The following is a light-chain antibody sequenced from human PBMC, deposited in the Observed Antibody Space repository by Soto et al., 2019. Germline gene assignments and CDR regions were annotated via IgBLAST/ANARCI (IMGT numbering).Light chain of an antibody. CDR1: QSVSSTY. J-gene: IGKJ5*01. V-gene: IGKV3-20*01. CDR3: QQYGGSPIT. Sequence: EIVLTQSPGTLSLSPGERATLSCRASQSVSSTYLIWYQQKPGQAPRLLISGASSRATGIPDRFSGSGSGTDFTLTISRLEPEDFALYYCQQYGGSPITFGQGTRLENK. CDR2: GAS.